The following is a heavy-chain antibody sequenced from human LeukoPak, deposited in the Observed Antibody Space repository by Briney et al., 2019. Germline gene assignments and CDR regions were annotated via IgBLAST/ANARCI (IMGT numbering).Heavy chain of an antibody. CDR3: ATIWFGELPPDYYFDY. D-gene: IGHD3-10*01. CDR1: GGTFSSYA. J-gene: IGHJ4*02. Sequence: SVKVSCKASGGTFSSYAISWVRQAPGQGLEWMGGIIPIFGTANYAQKFQGRVTITADESTSTAYTELSSLRSEDTAVYYCATIWFGELPPDYYFDYWGQGTLVTVSS. V-gene: IGHV1-69*13. CDR2: IIPIFGTA.